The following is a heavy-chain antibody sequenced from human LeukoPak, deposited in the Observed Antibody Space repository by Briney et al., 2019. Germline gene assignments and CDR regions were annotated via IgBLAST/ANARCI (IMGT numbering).Heavy chain of an antibody. CDR3: ASRPQNGGLDY. J-gene: IGHJ4*02. V-gene: IGHV4-30-4*08. CDR2: IYYSGST. CDR1: GDSISSGDYY. Sequence: SQTLSLTCTVSGDSISSGDYYWSWIRQPPGKGLEWFGYIYYSGSTYYNPSLKSRVTISVYTSKNQFSLKLSSVTAADTAVYYCASRPQNGGLDYWGQGTLVTVSS.